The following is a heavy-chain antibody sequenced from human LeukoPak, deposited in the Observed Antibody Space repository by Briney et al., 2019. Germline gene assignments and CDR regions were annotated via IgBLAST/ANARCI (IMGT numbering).Heavy chain of an antibody. CDR3: ARGSGSYYSETSPIDY. J-gene: IGHJ4*02. CDR2: IYYSGST. V-gene: IGHV4-34*01. CDR1: GGSFSGYY. Sequence: SETLSLTCAVYGGSFSGYYWSWIRQPPGKGLEWIGSIYYSGSTYYNPSLKSRVTISVDTSKNQFSLRLSSVTAADTAVYYCARGSGSYYSETSPIDYWGQGTLVTVSS. D-gene: IGHD1-26*01.